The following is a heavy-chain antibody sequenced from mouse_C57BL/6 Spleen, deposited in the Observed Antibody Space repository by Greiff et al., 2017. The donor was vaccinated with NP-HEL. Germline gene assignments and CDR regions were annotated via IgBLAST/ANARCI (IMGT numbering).Heavy chain of an antibody. V-gene: IGHV14-2*01. Sequence: VQLKESGAELVKPGASVKLSCTASGFNIKDYYMHWVKQRTEQGLEWIERIDPEDGETKYAPKFRGKATITADTSSNTAYLQLSSLTSEDTAVYYCAYYYYGSSWYFDVWGTGTTVTVSS. D-gene: IGHD1-1*01. CDR1: GFNIKDYY. CDR2: IDPEDGET. CDR3: AYYYYGSSWYFDV. J-gene: IGHJ1*03.